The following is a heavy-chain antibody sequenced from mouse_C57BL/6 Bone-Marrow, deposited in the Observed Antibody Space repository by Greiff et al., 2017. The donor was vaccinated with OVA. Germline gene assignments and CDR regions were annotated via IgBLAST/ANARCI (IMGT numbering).Heavy chain of an antibody. CDR2: IYPRSGNT. CDR1: GYTFTSYG. V-gene: IGHV1-81*01. D-gene: IGHD1-1*01. CDR3: ARWYYGSSYGYFDV. J-gene: IGHJ1*03. Sequence: LQESGAELARPGASVKLSCKASGYTFTSYGISWVKQRTGQGLEWIGEIYPRSGNTYYNEKFKGKATLTADKSSSTAYMELRSLTSEDSAVYFCARWYYGSSYGYFDVWGTGTTVTVSS.